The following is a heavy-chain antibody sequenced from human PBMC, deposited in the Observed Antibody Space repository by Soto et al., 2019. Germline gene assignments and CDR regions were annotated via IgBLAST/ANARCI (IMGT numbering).Heavy chain of an antibody. D-gene: IGHD3-3*01. CDR1: GFTFGDYA. J-gene: IGHJ6*02. Sequence: SLRLSCTASGFTFGDYAMSWFRQAPGKGLEWVGFIRSKAYGGTTEYAASVKGRFTISRDDSKSIAYLQMNSLKTEDTAVYYCTRAIFGVVIYGMDVWGQGTTVTVSS. CDR3: TRAIFGVVIYGMDV. V-gene: IGHV3-49*03. CDR2: IRSKAYGGTT.